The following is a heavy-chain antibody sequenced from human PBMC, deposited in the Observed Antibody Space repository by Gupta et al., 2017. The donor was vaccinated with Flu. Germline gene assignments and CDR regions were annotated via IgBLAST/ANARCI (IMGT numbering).Heavy chain of an antibody. Sequence: EVQLVESGGVLVKPGGSLRLSCAASGFTFSNAWMSWVREAPGKGLEWVGRIKSKTDGGTTDYAAPVKGRFTISRDDSKNTLFLQMNSLKTEDTAVYYCTTDKMASRSGSSLWAPYNYYYMDVWGKGTTVTVSS. V-gene: IGHV3-15*01. J-gene: IGHJ6*03. D-gene: IGHD3-10*01. CDR2: IKSKTDGGTT. CDR3: TTDKMASRSGSSLWAPYNYYYMDV. CDR1: GFTFSNAW.